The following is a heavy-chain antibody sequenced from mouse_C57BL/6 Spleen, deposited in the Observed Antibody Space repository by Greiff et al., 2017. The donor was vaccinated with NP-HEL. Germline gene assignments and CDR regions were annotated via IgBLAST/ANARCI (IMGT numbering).Heavy chain of an antibody. Sequence: VQLKESGAELVRPGASVKLSCTASGFNIKDDYMHWVKQRPEQGLEWIGWIDPENGDTEYASKFQGKATITADTSSNTAYLQLSSLTSEDTAVYYCTTDSNSFDYWGQGTTLTVSS. V-gene: IGHV14-4*01. J-gene: IGHJ2*01. CDR3: TTDSNSFDY. CDR2: IDPENGDT. CDR1: GFNIKDDY. D-gene: IGHD2-5*01.